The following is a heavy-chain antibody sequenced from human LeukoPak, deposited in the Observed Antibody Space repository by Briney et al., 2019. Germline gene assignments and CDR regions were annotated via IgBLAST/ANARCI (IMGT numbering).Heavy chain of an antibody. Sequence: PGGSLRLSCAASGFTLSDYYMGWIRQAPGKGLEWVSYISSSGSATFNADSVKGRFTISRDNAKNSLYLQMNSLRAEDTAVYYCARLIGNSWLDYWGQGTLVTVSS. D-gene: IGHD6-13*01. CDR3: ARLIGNSWLDY. J-gene: IGHJ4*02. CDR2: ISSSGSAT. V-gene: IGHV3-11*04. CDR1: GFTLSDYY.